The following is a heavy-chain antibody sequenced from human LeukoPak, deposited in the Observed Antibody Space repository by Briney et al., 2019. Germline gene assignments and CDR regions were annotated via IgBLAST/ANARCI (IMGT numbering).Heavy chain of an antibody. CDR3: ARRAGAYSQPYDY. D-gene: IGHD4/OR15-4a*01. Sequence: GGSLRLSCTVSGFTVSSNSMSWVRQASGKGLEWVSFIYSDNTHYSDSVKGRFTISRDNSKNTLYLQMNSLRAEDTAVYYCARRAGAYSQPYDYWGQGTLVTVSS. V-gene: IGHV3-53*01. CDR2: IYSDNT. J-gene: IGHJ4*02. CDR1: GFTVSSNS.